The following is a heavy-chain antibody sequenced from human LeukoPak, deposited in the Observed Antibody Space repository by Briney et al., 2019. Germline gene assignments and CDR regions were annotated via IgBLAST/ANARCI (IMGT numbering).Heavy chain of an antibody. CDR3: ARTLWSSSWYYVGGPRKNWFDP. V-gene: IGHV4-4*02. Sequence: SETLSLTCAVSGGSISSSNWWSWVRQPPGKGLEWIGEIYHSGSTNYNPSLKSQVTISVDTSKNQFSLKLSSVTAADTAVYYCARTLWSSSWYYVGGPRKNWFDPWGQGTLVTVSS. CDR1: GGSISSSNW. CDR2: IYHSGST. D-gene: IGHD6-13*01. J-gene: IGHJ5*02.